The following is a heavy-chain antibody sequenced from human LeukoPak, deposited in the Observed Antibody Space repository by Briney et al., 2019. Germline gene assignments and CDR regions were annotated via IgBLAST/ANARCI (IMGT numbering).Heavy chain of an antibody. CDR2: IYYGGST. CDR3: ARQPPRVYYFDY. V-gene: IGHV4-39*01. J-gene: IGHJ4*02. CDR1: GGSISSSRYY. Sequence: SETLSLTRTVSGGSISSSRYYWAWIRQPPGEALEWIGSIYYGGSTYYNPSLKSRVTISVDTSKNQFSLKLSSVTAADAAVYYCARQPPRVYYFDYWGQGTLVTVSS.